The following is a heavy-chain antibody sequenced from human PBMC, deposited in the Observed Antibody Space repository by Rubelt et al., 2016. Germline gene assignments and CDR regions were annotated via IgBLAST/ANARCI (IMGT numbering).Heavy chain of an antibody. Sequence: GKGLEWIGSIYYSGSTYYNPSLKSRVTISVDTSKNQFSLKLSSVTAADTAVYYCARVLLWFGELWGMDVWGQGTTVTVSS. D-gene: IGHD3-10*01. V-gene: IGHV4-39*07. CDR2: IYYSGST. J-gene: IGHJ6*02. CDR3: ARVLLWFGELWGMDV.